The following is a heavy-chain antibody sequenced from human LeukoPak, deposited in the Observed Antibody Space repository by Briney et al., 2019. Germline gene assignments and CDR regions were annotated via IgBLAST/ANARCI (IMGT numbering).Heavy chain of an antibody. CDR3: AKEGDILTGYYPFTPFDY. CDR1: GFTFSSYA. CDR2: ISGSGGST. V-gene: IGHV3-23*01. D-gene: IGHD3-9*01. J-gene: IGHJ4*02. Sequence: EGSLRLSCAASGFTFSSYAMSWVRQAPGKGLEWVSAISGSGGSTYYADSVKGRFTISRDNSKNTLYLQMNSLRAEDTAVYYCAKEGDILTGYYPFTPFDYWGQGTLVTVSS.